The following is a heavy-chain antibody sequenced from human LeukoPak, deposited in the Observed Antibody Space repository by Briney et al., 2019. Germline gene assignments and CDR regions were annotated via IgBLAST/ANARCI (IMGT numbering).Heavy chain of an antibody. CDR1: GFTFSRYS. Sequence: GGSLRLSCAASGFTFSRYSMNWVRQAPGKGLEWVSSISSSSYIYYADSVKGRFTISRDNAKNSLYLQMNSLRAEDTAVYYCAREAYALTERWFDPWGQGTLVTVSS. CDR3: AREAYALTERWFDP. CDR2: ISSSSYI. D-gene: IGHD4-17*01. V-gene: IGHV3-21*01. J-gene: IGHJ5*02.